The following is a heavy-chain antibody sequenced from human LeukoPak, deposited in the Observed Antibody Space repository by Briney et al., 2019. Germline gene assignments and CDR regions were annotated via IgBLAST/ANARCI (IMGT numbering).Heavy chain of an antibody. CDR1: AFTVSSNY. CDR2: VYSGGST. CDR3: ARLNSGGWYDY. J-gene: IGHJ4*02. D-gene: IGHD6-19*01. Sequence: GGSLRLSCAASAFTVSSNYMSWVRQAPGKGLEWVSVVYSGGSTFYADSVKGRFTISRDNSKNTLWLQMNSLRAEDTAVYYCARLNSGGWYDYWGQGTLVTVSS. V-gene: IGHV3-66*01.